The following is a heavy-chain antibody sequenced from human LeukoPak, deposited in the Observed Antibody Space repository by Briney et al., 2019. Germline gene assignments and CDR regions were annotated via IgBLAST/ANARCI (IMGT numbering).Heavy chain of an antibody. CDR1: GFTFSGSA. CDR3: TRLISRAAKGPDYFDY. Sequence: GGSLRLSCAASGFTFSGSAMHWVRQASGKGLEWVGRIRSKANSYATAYAASVKGRFTISRDDSKNTAYLQMNSLKTEDTAVYCCTRLISRAAKGPDYFDYWGQGTLVTVSS. D-gene: IGHD6-13*01. J-gene: IGHJ4*02. V-gene: IGHV3-73*01. CDR2: IRSKANSYAT.